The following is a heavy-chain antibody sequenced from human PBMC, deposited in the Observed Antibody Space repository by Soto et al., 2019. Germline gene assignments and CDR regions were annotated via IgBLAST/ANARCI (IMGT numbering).Heavy chain of an antibody. D-gene: IGHD6-19*01. CDR2: ITSNSQTI. J-gene: IGHJ4*02. CDR1: GFNLHDHT. V-gene: IGHV3-9*01. CDR3: TGDYGWVQFDL. Sequence: TGGSLRLSCAASGFNLHDHTMHWVRQAPGRRLEWVSDITSNSQTIAYADSVKGRFTVSRDNARNSLYLQLDRLTPEDTALYYCTGDYGWVQFDLWGQGTLVTVSS.